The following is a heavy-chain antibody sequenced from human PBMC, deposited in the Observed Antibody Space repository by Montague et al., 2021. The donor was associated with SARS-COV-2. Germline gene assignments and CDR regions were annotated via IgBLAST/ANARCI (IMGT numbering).Heavy chain of an antibody. D-gene: IGHD4-17*01. Sequence: SETLSLTCIVSGSSVRSNYWSWIRQPPGKGLEWIGYIYDSGSTNYNPSLKSRVTISVDTSKNQFSLKLSSVTAADTAVYYCARENTVTTLGRPYYIDSWGQGTLVTVSA. CDR2: IYDSGST. CDR1: GSSVRSNY. J-gene: IGHJ4*02. CDR3: ARENTVTTLGRPYYIDS. V-gene: IGHV4-59*02.